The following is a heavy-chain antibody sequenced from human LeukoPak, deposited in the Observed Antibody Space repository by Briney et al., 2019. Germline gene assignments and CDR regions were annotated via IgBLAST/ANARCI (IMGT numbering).Heavy chain of an antibody. CDR1: GGTFSSYA. D-gene: IGHD2-2*02. CDR2: IIPILGIA. J-gene: IGHJ5*02. Sequence: SVKVSCKASGGTFSSYAISWVRQAPGQGLEWMGRIIPILGIANYAQKFQGRVTITADKSTSTAYMELSSLRSEDTAVYYCARGVPAAIRAIRWFDPWGQGTLVTVSS. V-gene: IGHV1-69*04. CDR3: ARGVPAAIRAIRWFDP.